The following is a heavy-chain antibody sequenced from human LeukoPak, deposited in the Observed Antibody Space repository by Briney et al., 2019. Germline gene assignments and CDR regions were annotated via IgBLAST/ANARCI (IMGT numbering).Heavy chain of an antibody. CDR2: IYYSGST. J-gene: IGHJ6*03. Sequence: PSETLSLTCTVSGGSISSSSYYWGWIRQPPGKGLEWIGSIYYSGSTYYNPSLKSRVTISVDTSKNQFSLKLSSVTAADTAVYYCARVFRVAVGSSWYALYYMDVWGKGTTVTVSS. V-gene: IGHV4-39*07. CDR1: GGSISSSSYY. D-gene: IGHD6-13*01. CDR3: ARVFRVAVGSSWYALYYMDV.